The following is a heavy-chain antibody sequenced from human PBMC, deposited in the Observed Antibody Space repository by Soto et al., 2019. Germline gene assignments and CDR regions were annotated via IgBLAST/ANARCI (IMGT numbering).Heavy chain of an antibody. V-gene: IGHV3-23*01. CDR2: ISGSGGIT. Sequence: GGSLRLSCAASGFTFSSYAMSCLRQAPGKGLEWVSAISGSGGITYYADFVNGRFTISIDNAKNTLYLQMNSLRAEDTAVYYCAKMGYDFWSGYYPTGGFYYYYYGMDVWGQGTKVTVSS. J-gene: IGHJ6*02. CDR3: AKMGYDFWSGYYPTGGFYYYYYGMDV. CDR1: GFTFSSYA. D-gene: IGHD3-3*01.